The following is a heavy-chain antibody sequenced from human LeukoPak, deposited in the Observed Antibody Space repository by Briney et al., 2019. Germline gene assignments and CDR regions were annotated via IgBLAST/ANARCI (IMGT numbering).Heavy chain of an antibody. D-gene: IGHD3-10*01. CDR2: ISGSGDRT. CDR3: AKGYYGSGSYGWFDP. Sequence: TGGSLRLSCAASGFTFSSSGMIWVRQAPGKGLEWVSAISGSGDRTYHADSVKGRFTISRDNSKNTLYLHMNSLRAEDTAVYYCAKGYYGSGSYGWFDPWGQGTLVTVSS. V-gene: IGHV3-23*01. CDR1: GFTFSSSG. J-gene: IGHJ5*02.